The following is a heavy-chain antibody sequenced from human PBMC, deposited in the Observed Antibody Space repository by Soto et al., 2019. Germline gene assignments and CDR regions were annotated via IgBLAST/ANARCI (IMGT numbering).Heavy chain of an antibody. Sequence: ASVKVSCKASGYTFTSYYMHWVRQALGQGLEWMGIINPSGGSTSYAQKFQGRVTMTRDTSTSTVYMELSSLRSEDTAVYYCAREDSSGFGADYYYYGMDVWGQGTTVTVSS. V-gene: IGHV1-46*01. CDR3: AREDSSGFGADYYYYGMDV. J-gene: IGHJ6*02. CDR1: GYTFTSYY. CDR2: INPSGGST. D-gene: IGHD6-19*01.